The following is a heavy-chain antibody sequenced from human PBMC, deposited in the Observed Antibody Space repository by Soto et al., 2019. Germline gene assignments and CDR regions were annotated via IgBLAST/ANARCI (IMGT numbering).Heavy chain of an antibody. CDR3: AHIPYDFWSGYYRGGSWFDP. J-gene: IGHJ5*02. D-gene: IGHD3-3*01. CDR1: GFSLSTSGVG. CDR2: IYWDDDK. V-gene: IGHV2-5*02. Sequence: SGPTLVNPTQTLTLTCTFSGFSLSTSGVGVGWIRQPPGKALEWLALIYWDDDKRYSPSLKSRLTITKDTSKNQVVLTMTNMDPVDTATYYCAHIPYDFWSGYYRGGSWFDPWGQGTLVTVSS.